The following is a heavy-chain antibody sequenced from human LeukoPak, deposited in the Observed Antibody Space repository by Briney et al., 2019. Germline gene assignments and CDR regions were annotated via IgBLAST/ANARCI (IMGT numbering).Heavy chain of an antibody. CDR3: TTDPRYCSSTSCSLNWFDP. D-gene: IGHD2-2*01. J-gene: IGHJ5*02. V-gene: IGHV3-15*01. CDR2: IKSKTDGGTT. CDR1: GFTFSNAW. Sequence: PGGSLRLSCAASGFTFSNAWMSWVRQAPGKGLEWVGRIKSKTDGGTTDYAAPVKGRFTISRDDSKNTLYLQMNSLKTEDTAVYYCTTDPRYCSSTSCSLNWFDPWGQGTLVTVSS.